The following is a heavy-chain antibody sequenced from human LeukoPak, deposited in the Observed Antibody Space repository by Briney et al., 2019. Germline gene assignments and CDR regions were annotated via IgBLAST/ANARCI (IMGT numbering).Heavy chain of an antibody. J-gene: IGHJ4*02. D-gene: IGHD1-26*01. V-gene: IGHV3-53*05. CDR1: GFTVSSNY. CDR3: AKEFNRIVGATYFDY. Sequence: GGSLRLSCAASGFTVSSNYMTWVRQAPGKGLEWVSIIYSGGSTYYADSVKGRFTISRDNSKNTLYLQMNSLRAEDTAVYYCAKEFNRIVGATYFDYWGQGTLVTVSS. CDR2: IYSGGST.